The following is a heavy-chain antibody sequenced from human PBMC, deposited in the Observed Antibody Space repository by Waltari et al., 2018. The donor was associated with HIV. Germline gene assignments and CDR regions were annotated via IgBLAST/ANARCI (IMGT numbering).Heavy chain of an antibody. Sequence: EVQLGESGGGLVQPGRSLRPSCATSGFSFGVYAMSWFRQAPGKGLEWVGFIRSKAYGGTTQYAASVKGRFTISRDDSKSIAYLQMNSLKTEDTALYYCTRGTFTVTYYFDYWGRGTLVTVSS. D-gene: IGHD4-17*01. CDR3: TRGTFTVTYYFDY. CDR1: GFSFGVYA. J-gene: IGHJ4*02. V-gene: IGHV3-49*03. CDR2: IRSKAYGGTT.